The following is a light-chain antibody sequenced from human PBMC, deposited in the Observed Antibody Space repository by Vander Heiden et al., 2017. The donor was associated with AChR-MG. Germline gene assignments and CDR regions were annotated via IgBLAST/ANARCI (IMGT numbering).Light chain of an antibody. J-gene: IGLJ2*01. V-gene: IGLV1-40*01. CDR2: GNT. CDR1: SSNIGAHYD. Sequence: QSVLTQPPSVSGAPGQRVTISCTGSSSNIGAHYDVNLYQQLPGTAPKLLFYGNTNRPSGVPDRFSGSKSGTSASLAITGLQAEDEADYYCQSYDSSLSGVVFGGGTKLTV. CDR3: QSYDSSLSGVV.